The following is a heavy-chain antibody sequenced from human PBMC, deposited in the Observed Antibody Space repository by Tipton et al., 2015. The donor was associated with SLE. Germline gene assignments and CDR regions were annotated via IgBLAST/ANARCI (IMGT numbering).Heavy chain of an antibody. Sequence: TLSLTCTVSGGSISSYYWSWIRQPPGKGLEWIGYIYYSGSTTYNPSLKSRLTISVDTSKNQFSLELDSVTAADTAVYYCARERYCSGASCYAPDYWGQGTLVTVSS. V-gene: IGHV4-59*01. CDR1: GGSISSYY. CDR3: ARERYCSGASCYAPDY. J-gene: IGHJ4*02. D-gene: IGHD2-2*01. CDR2: IYYSGST.